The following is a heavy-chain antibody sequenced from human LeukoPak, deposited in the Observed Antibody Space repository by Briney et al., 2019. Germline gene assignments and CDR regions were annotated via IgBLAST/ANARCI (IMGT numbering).Heavy chain of an antibody. CDR2: ITYDGSNK. V-gene: IGHV3-30*02. J-gene: IGHJ4*02. D-gene: IGHD1-1*01. CDR3: AKEGTMSSGTRDFDY. CDR1: EFIFSSYG. Sequence: GGSLRLSCAASEFIFSSYGMHWVRQAPGKGLEWVTFITYDGSNKYYADSVKGRFTISRDNSKNTLYLQMNSLRAEDTAVYYCAKEGTMSSGTRDFDYWGQGTLVTVSS.